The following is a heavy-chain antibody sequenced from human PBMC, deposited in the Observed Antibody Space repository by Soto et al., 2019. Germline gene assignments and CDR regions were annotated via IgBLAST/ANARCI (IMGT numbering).Heavy chain of an antibody. J-gene: IGHJ6*02. CDR3: AKGGRRVLIPMDV. Sequence: QLLESGGGLEQTGGSLRLSCTASGFTFSNYAMSWVRQAPGKGLEWVSGIRSSGESTYYADSVKGRLTISRDNSKNMLYLQINSLRAEDTAVYYCAKGGRRVLIPMDVWGQGTTVTVSS. CDR1: GFTFSNYA. D-gene: IGHD2-8*01. CDR2: IRSSGEST. V-gene: IGHV3-23*01.